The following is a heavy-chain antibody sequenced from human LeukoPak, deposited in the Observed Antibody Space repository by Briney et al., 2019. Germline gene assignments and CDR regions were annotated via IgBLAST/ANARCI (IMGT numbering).Heavy chain of an antibody. CDR1: GFTFSSYW. J-gene: IGHJ5*02. CDR3: ARGRIAAAGTSWFDP. V-gene: IGHV4-34*01. CDR2: INHSGST. D-gene: IGHD6-13*01. Sequence: GSLRLSCAASGFTFSSYWMSWVRQPPGKGLEWIGEINHSGSTNYNPSLKSRVTISVDTSKNQFSLKLSSVTAADTAVYYCARGRIAAAGTSWFDPWGQGTLVTVSS.